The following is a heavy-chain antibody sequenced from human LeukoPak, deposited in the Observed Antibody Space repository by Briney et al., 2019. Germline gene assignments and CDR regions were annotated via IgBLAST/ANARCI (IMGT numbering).Heavy chain of an antibody. CDR1: GGSISNSHYY. CDR2: IYFSGSS. D-gene: IGHD3-22*01. CDR3: ARGRDAPDYDSSGYYLPFAY. V-gene: IGHV4-39*01. J-gene: IGHJ4*02. Sequence: PSETLSLTCTVSGGSISNSHYYWGWIRQLPGKGLEWIASIYFSGSSDYNPSLKSRVTISIDTSKNQFSLKLRSVTAADTAVYYCARGRDAPDYDSSGYYLPFAYWGQGTLVTVSS.